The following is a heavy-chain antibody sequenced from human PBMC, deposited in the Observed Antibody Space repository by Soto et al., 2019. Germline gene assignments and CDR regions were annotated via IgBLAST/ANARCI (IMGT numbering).Heavy chain of an antibody. D-gene: IGHD6-19*01. V-gene: IGHV3-74*01. CDR1: GFTFSSYW. CDR3: ARVAVGFTSGLLY. J-gene: IGHJ4*02. CDR2: INTDGNYT. Sequence: EVQLVESGGGLVQPGGSLRLSCAASGFTFSSYWMHWVRQAPGKGLVWVSRINTDGNYTNSADSVKGRFTISRDNAKNTLYLQMNGLRAEDTAMYYCARVAVGFTSGLLYWGQGTLVTVSS.